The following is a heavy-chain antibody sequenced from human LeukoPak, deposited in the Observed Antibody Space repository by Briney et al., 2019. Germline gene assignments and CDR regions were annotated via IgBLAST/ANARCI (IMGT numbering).Heavy chain of an antibody. CDR3: ARDRYDILTGSYYGMDV. CDR1: GGSFSGYY. V-gene: IGHV4-34*01. Sequence: SETLSLTCAVYGGSFSGYYWSWIRQPPGKGLEWIGEINHSGSTNYNPSLKSRVAISVDTSKNQFSLKLSSVTAADTAVYYCARDRYDILTGSYYGMDVWGQGTTVTVSS. CDR2: INHSGST. J-gene: IGHJ6*02. D-gene: IGHD3-9*01.